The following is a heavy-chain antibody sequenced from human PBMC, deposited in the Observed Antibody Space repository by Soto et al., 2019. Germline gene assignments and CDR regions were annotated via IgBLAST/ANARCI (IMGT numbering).Heavy chain of an antibody. V-gene: IGHV3-23*01. CDR1: GFSYSPFG. CDR2: VSGGSGAT. CDR3: TRWNGYADL. D-gene: IGHD1-1*01. J-gene: IGHJ4*02. Sequence: HPGGALRLSCAVSGFSYSPFGVTWVRQAPGKGLEWVCGVSGGSGATHYRDSVRGRFTITGDESKNTVYLQMHSLRVEDTAVYYCTRWNGYADLWGQGTLVTVS.